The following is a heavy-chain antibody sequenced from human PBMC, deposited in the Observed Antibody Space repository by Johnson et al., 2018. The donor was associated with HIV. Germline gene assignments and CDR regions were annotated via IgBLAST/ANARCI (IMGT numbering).Heavy chain of an antibody. CDR1: GFTFDDYG. CDR3: ARELVVITADDAFDI. V-gene: IGHV3-20*04. CDR2: INWHGGSK. D-gene: IGHD2-21*01. J-gene: IGHJ3*02. Sequence: VQLVESGGGVVRPGGSLRLSCAASGFTFDDYGMSWVRQVPGKGLEWVSGINWHGGSKDYADSVKGRFTISRDNAKNSLYLQMNSLRAEDTAVYYCARELVVITADDAFDIWGQGTMVTVSS.